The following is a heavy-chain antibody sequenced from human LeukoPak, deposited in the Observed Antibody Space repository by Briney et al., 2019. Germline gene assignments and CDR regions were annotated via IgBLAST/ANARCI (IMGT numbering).Heavy chain of an antibody. J-gene: IGHJ4*02. CDR1: GGSISSGDYY. Sequence: SQTLSLTCTVSGGSISSGDYYWSWIRQPPGKGLEWTGYIYYSGSTYYNPSLKSRVTISVDTSKNQFSLKLSSVTAADTAVYYCARVSLVPAAMVYWGQGTLVTVSS. D-gene: IGHD2-2*01. CDR2: IYYSGST. V-gene: IGHV4-30-4*08. CDR3: ARVSLVPAAMVY.